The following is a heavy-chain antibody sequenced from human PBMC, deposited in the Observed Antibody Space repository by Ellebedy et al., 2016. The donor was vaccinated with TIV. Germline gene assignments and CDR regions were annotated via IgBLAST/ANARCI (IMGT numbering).Heavy chain of an antibody. Sequence: PGGSLRLSCAASGFTFSDYYMSWIRQAPGKGLEWVSYINSSSSYTNYADSVKGRFTISRDNAKNSLYLQMNSLRAEDTAVYYCAREGIGSGWYYYGMDVWGQGTTVTVSS. CDR3: AREGIGSGWYYYGMDV. V-gene: IGHV3-11*06. J-gene: IGHJ6*02. CDR1: GFTFSDYY. CDR2: INSSSSYT. D-gene: IGHD6-19*01.